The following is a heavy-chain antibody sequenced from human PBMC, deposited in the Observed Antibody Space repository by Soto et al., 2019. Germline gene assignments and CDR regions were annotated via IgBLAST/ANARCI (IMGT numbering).Heavy chain of an antibody. Sequence: ASVKVSCKASGDTFNSYTFSLVRRAPGQGLEWMGRIIPMLRMTNYAQRFQGRVTITADKSTSTAYLELSSLRSDDTAFYYCAREHSTDYYYDYWGQEPWSPSPQ. V-gene: IGHV1-69*04. D-gene: IGHD3-22*01. J-gene: IGHJ4*01. CDR3: AREHSTDYYYDY. CDR1: GDTFNSYT. CDR2: IIPMLRMT.